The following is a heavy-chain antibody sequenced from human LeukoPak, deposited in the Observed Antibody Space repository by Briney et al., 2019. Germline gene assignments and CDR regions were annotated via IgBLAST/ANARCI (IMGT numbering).Heavy chain of an antibody. CDR2: IYYSGST. Sequence: SETLSLTCTVSGGSISSGDYYWSWIRQPPGKGLEWIGYIYYSGSTYYNPSLKSRVTISVDTSKNQFSLKLSSVTAADTAVYYCARDSSGYQGFDYWDQGTLVTVSS. V-gene: IGHV4-30-4*01. J-gene: IGHJ4*02. CDR3: ARDSSGYQGFDY. CDR1: GGSISSGDYY. D-gene: IGHD3-22*01.